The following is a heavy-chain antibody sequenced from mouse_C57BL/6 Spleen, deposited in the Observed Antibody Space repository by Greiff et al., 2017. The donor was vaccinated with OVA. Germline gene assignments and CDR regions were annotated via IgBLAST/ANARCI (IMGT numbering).Heavy chain of an antibody. CDR2: INPNNGGT. Sequence: VQLQQSGPELVKPGASVKISCKASGYTFTDYYMNWVKQSHGKSLEWIGDINPNNGGTSYNQKFKGKATLTVDKSSSTAYMELRSLTSEDSAVYYCARQLRHGIYYAMDYWGQGTSVTVSS. D-gene: IGHD3-2*02. CDR1: GYTFTDYY. CDR3: ARQLRHGIYYAMDY. J-gene: IGHJ4*01. V-gene: IGHV1-26*01.